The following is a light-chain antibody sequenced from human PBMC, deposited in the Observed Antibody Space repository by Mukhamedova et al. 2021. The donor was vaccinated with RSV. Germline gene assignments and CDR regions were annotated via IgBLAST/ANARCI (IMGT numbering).Light chain of an antibody. Sequence: WYQRRVHGKAPKFLIYKASSLERGVSSRFSGSGSGTEFTLTISSLQPDELATYYCQQYDSYPPTFGGGTKVEI. J-gene: IGKJ4*01. CDR3: QQYDSYPPT. V-gene: IGKV1-5*03. CDR2: KAS.